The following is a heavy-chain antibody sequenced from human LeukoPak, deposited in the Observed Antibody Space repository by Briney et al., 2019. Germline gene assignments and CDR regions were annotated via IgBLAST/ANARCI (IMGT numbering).Heavy chain of an antibody. CDR1: GFTFRSYA. J-gene: IGHJ4*02. V-gene: IGHV3-23*01. CDR3: AKGFACAEDRCYGLDS. CDR2: ISGRGDST. D-gene: IGHD4/OR15-4a*01. Sequence: GESLRLSCGASGFTFRSYAMTWVRQAPGKGLEWVSGISGRGDSTYYADSVKGRFTISRDNSKDTLYLQMNSLGVEDTALYFCAKGFACAEDRCYGLDSWGQGILVIVSS.